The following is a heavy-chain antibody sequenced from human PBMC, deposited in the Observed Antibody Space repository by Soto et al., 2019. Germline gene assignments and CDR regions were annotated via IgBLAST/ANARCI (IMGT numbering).Heavy chain of an antibody. Sequence: QVQLQQWGAGLLKPSETLSLTCAVYGGSFSGYYWSWIRQPPGKGLEWIGEINHRGSTNYNPSLKSRVTISVDTSKNQSSLKLSSVTAADTAVYYCAREKPYSSSWYHDYWGQGTLVTVSS. V-gene: IGHV4-34*01. CDR1: GGSFSGYY. CDR2: INHRGST. J-gene: IGHJ4*02. CDR3: AREKPYSSSWYHDY. D-gene: IGHD6-13*01.